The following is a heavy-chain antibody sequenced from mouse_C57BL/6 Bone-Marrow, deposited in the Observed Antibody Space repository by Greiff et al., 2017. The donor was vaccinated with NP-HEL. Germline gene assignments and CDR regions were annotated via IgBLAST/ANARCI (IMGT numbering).Heavy chain of an antibody. CDR2: ISDGGSYT. V-gene: IGHV5-4*01. Sequence: EVKLVESGGGLVKPGGSLKLSCAASGFTFSSYAMSWVRQTPEKRLEWVATISDGGSYTYYPDNVKGRFTISRDNAKNNLYLQMSHLKSEDTAMYYCARDPRRPYWGQGTLVTVSA. J-gene: IGHJ3*01. CDR3: ARDPRRPY. CDR1: GFTFSSYA.